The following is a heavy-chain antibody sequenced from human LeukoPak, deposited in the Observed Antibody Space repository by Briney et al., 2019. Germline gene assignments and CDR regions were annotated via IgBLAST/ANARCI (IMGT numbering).Heavy chain of an antibody. CDR1: GFTFSSYS. V-gene: IGHV3-30*02. Sequence: GGSLRLSCAASGFTFSSYSMNWVRQAPGKGLEWVAFIRYDGSNKYYADSVKGRFTISRDNSKNTLYLQMNSLRAEDTAVYYCARDDNWNDDGYYYYYMDVWGKGTTVTVSS. CDR3: ARDDNWNDDGYYYYYMDV. J-gene: IGHJ6*03. CDR2: IRYDGSNK. D-gene: IGHD1-1*01.